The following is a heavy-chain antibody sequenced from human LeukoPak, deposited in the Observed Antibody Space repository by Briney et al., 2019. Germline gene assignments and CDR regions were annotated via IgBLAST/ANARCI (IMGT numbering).Heavy chain of an antibody. V-gene: IGHV1-2*02. Sequence: ASVKVSCKASGYTFTGHYIHWVRQAPGQGIEWMGWINPNNGGTNYGQKFQGRVTMTRDTSISTAYMELSRITSDDTAVYYCARSFLGYCGAGSCYTGFDYWGQGNLVTVSS. CDR2: INPNNGGT. CDR3: ARSFLGYCGAGSCYTGFDY. CDR1: GYTFTGHY. J-gene: IGHJ4*02. D-gene: IGHD2-15*01.